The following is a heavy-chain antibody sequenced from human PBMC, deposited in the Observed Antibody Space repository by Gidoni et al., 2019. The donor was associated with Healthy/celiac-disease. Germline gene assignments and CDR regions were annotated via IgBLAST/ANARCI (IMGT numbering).Heavy chain of an antibody. J-gene: IGHJ4*02. CDR3: TTDDSYGPQTFDY. D-gene: IGHD5-18*01. CDR2: IKSKTDGGTT. Sequence: EVQLVESGGGLVKPGGSLRLSCAASGFTFSNAWMNWVRQAPGKGLEWVGRIKSKTDGGTTDYAAPVKGRFTISRDDSKNTLYLQMNSLKTEDTAVYYCTTDDSYGPQTFDYWGQGTLVTVSS. CDR1: GFTFSNAW. V-gene: IGHV3-15*07.